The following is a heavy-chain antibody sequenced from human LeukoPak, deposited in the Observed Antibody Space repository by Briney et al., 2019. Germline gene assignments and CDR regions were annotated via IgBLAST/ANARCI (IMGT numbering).Heavy chain of an antibody. Sequence: PSETLSLTCAVSGGSFSGYYWTWIRQPPGKGLEWTGEINHSGRTNYNPSLKSRVIMSVDMSKNQFSLKLSSVTAADTAVYYCARPLGYCSDSRCPQSWFDPWGQGTLVTVSS. CDR3: ARPLGYCSDSRCPQSWFDP. CDR2: INHSGRT. D-gene: IGHD2-15*01. CDR1: GGSFSGYY. J-gene: IGHJ5*02. V-gene: IGHV4-34*01.